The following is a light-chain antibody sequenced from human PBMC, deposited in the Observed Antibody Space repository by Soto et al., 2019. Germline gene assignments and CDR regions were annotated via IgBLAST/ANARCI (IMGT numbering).Light chain of an antibody. CDR1: QSINSSN. CDR2: DAS. CDR3: QHYNNWLSWT. V-gene: IGKV3-15*01. Sequence: EIVLTQPPGTLSLSPGERSTLSFRALQSINSSNLAWYQQKPGQAPRLLIYDASTRATGVPARFSGSGSGTEFTLTISSLQSEDSAVYYCQHYNNWLSWTFGQGTKVDIK. J-gene: IGKJ1*01.